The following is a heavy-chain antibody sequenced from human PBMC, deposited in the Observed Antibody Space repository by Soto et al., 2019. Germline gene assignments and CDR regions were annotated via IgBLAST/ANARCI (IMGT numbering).Heavy chain of an antibody. CDR3: AKGEIVLPEY. CDR1: GFPFSAFD. V-gene: IGHV3-13*01. CDR2: IGTLRDT. D-gene: IGHD5-12*01. Sequence: DVQLEASGGGLIQPGGSLRLSCITSGFPFSAFDMHWVRQAAGKGLEWVSGIGTLRDTHYRDSVRGRFTISRDSAKSSFYLQMNSLTEGDTGLYFCAKGEIVLPEYWGQGTLVTVSS. J-gene: IGHJ4*02.